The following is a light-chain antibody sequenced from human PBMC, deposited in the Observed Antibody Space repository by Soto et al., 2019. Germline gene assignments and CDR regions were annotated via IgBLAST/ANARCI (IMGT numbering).Light chain of an antibody. Sequence: QSVLTQPASVSGSPGQSITISCTGTSSDVGGYNYVSWYQLHPGKAPKLMVYEVSYRPSGVSSRFSGSKSANTASLTISGLQAEEEDDYYCSSYESSTAYVFGTGTKVT. CDR1: SSDVGGYNY. CDR3: SSYESSTAYV. J-gene: IGLJ1*01. CDR2: EVS. V-gene: IGLV2-14*01.